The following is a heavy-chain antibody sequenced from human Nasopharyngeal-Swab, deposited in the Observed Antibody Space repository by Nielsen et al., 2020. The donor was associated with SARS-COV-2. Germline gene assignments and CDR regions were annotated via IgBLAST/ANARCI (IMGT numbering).Heavy chain of an antibody. CDR2: ISSSSSYI. D-gene: IGHD2-21*01. CDR1: GFTFSSYS. Sequence: GESLKISCAASGFTFSSYSMNWVRQAPGKGLEWVSSISSSSSYIYYADSVKGRFTISRDNAKNSLYLQMNSLRAEDTAVYYCAGDIPLHYYGMDVWGQGTTVTVSS. V-gene: IGHV3-21*01. CDR3: AGDIPLHYYGMDV. J-gene: IGHJ6*02.